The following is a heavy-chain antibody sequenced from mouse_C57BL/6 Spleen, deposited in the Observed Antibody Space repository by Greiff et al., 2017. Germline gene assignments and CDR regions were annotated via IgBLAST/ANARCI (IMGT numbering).Heavy chain of an antibody. D-gene: IGHD1-1*01. CDR2: IDPEAGGY. Sequence: LVESGAELVRPGASVKLSCTASGFNIKDYYMHWVKQRPEQGLEWIGRIDPEAGGYASAPKFPGKATMTADTPTNTAYLQLSSLTEEDTAVYYCTTTTKVVEAMDYWGQGTSVTVSS. CDR3: TTTTKVVEAMDY. V-gene: IGHV14-1*01. CDR1: GFNIKDYY. J-gene: IGHJ4*01.